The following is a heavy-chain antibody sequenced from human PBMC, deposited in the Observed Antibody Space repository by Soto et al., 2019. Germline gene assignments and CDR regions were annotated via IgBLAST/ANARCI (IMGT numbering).Heavy chain of an antibody. Sequence: LSLTCAVYGGSFSGYYWSWIRQPPGKGLEWIGEINHSGSTNYNPSLKSRVTISVDTSKNQFSLKLSSVTAADTAVYYCARGRRYDFWSGYYLNWFDPWGQGTLVT. CDR3: ARGRRYDFWSGYYLNWFDP. V-gene: IGHV4-34*01. D-gene: IGHD3-3*01. CDR2: INHSGST. CDR1: GGSFSGYY. J-gene: IGHJ5*02.